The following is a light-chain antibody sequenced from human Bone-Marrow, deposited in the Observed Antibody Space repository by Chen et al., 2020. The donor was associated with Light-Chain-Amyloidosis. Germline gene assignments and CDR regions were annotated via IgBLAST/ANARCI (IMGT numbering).Light chain of an antibody. CDR3: QSCQGSRQGV. V-gene: IGLV6-57*01. J-gene: IGLJ3*02. Sequence: NFMLTQPHSVSESPGKTVIISCTRSSGSIATNYVQWYQQRPGSSPTTVSYEDDQRHSGVPDHISGSIAPSANSASLATSELTSEDEADYYLQSCQGSRQGVFGGGTQLTVL. CDR1: SGSIATNY. CDR2: EDD.